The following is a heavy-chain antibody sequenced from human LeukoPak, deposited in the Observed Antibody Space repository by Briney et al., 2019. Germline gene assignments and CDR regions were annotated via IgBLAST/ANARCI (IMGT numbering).Heavy chain of an antibody. Sequence: GGSLRLSCAASGFTFSSYAMSWVRQAPGKGLEWVSAISGSGGSTYYADSVKGRFTISRDNSENTLYLQMNSLRAEDTAVYYCAKDRYSSSWYDYWGQGTLVTVSS. CDR1: GFTFSSYA. J-gene: IGHJ4*02. D-gene: IGHD6-13*01. V-gene: IGHV3-23*01. CDR3: AKDRYSSSWYDY. CDR2: ISGSGGST.